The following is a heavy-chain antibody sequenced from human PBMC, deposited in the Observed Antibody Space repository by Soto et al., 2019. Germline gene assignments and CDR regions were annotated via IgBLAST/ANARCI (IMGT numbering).Heavy chain of an antibody. CDR1: SASIDNN. Sequence: QMQLLESGPGLVKPSETLSLTCAVSSASIDNNWNWVRQPPGKGLEWIGEIHQSGISYKNPSLKSRVTMSVDKSKNQFSLNLSSVTAADTAVYFCARSFGWYAFDQWGQGTLVTASS. D-gene: IGHD6-19*01. CDR3: ARSFGWYAFDQ. J-gene: IGHJ4*02. V-gene: IGHV4-4*02. CDR2: IHQSGIS.